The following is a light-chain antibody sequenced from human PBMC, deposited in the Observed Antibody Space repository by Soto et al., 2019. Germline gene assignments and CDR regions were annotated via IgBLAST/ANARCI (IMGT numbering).Light chain of an antibody. V-gene: IGKV1-8*01. CDR1: QGISSY. J-gene: IGKJ1*01. CDR3: QPYSSYPRT. CDR2: AAS. Sequence: AIRMTQSPSSFSASTGDRVTITCRASQGISSYLAWYQQKPGKAPKLLIYAASTLQSGVPSRFSGSGSGTDFTLTISYLQAEDSATYYCQPYSSYPRTSGQGTKVDIK.